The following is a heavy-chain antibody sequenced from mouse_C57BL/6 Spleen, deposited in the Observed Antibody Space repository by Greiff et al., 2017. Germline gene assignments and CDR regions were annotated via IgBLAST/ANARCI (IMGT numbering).Heavy chain of an antibody. CDR3: ARSGTTVVAPYYYAMDY. CDR1: GYSFTDYN. Sequence: EVQLQQSGPELVKPGASVKISCKASGYSFTDYNMNWVKQSNGKSLEWIGVINPNYGTTSYNQKFKGKATLTVDQSSSTAYMQLNSLTSEDSAVYYCARSGTTVVAPYYYAMDYWGQGTSVTVSS. D-gene: IGHD1-1*01. V-gene: IGHV1-39*01. J-gene: IGHJ4*01. CDR2: INPNYGTT.